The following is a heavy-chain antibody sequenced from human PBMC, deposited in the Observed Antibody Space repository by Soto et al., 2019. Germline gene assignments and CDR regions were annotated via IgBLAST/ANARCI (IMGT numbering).Heavy chain of an antibody. V-gene: IGHV3-7*01. D-gene: IGHD6-25*01. J-gene: IGHJ4*02. Sequence: EVQLVESGGGLVQPGGSLRLSCAASRFTFSSYWMSWVRQAPGKGLEWVANIKQDGSEKYYVDSVKGRFTISRDNAKNSLYLQMNSLRAEDTAVYYCARDLNRIAAPDYWGQGTLVTVSS. CDR2: IKQDGSEK. CDR3: ARDLNRIAAPDY. CDR1: RFTFSSYW.